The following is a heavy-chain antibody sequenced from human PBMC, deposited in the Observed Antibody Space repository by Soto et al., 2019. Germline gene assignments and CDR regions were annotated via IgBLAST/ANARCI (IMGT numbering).Heavy chain of an antibody. Sequence: WGSLRLSCAVSGFTFSSFWMGWFRQAPGRGLEWVANIQQDGSEKYYVDSVKGRFTMSKDNVKNSLYLQMNSLGAEDTAVYYCARVRYGGYSYYFDYWGQGALVTVSS. CDR3: ARVRYGGYSYYFDY. J-gene: IGHJ4*02. CDR1: GFTFSSFW. CDR2: IQQDGSEK. V-gene: IGHV3-7*03. D-gene: IGHD4-17*01.